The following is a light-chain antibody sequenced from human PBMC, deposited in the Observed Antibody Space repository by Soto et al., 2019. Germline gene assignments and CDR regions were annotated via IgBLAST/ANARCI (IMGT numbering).Light chain of an antibody. Sequence: QSALTQPASVSGSPGQSITISCTGTSSDVGSYNLVSWYQQHPGKAPKLMIYEGSKRPSGVSNRVSGSKSGNTASLTISGXXXXXXXXXYCCSYAGSSNWVFGGGTKVTV. CDR2: EGS. V-gene: IGLV2-23*01. CDR3: CSYAGSSNWV. J-gene: IGLJ3*02. CDR1: SSDVGSYNL.